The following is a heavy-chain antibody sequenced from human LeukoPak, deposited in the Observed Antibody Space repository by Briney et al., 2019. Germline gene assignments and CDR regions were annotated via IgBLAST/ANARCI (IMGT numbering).Heavy chain of an antibody. CDR1: GFTFSSYW. CDR2: INSDGTST. CDR3: ARVPDYDFWSGYYFDY. V-gene: IGHV3-74*01. J-gene: IGHJ4*02. Sequence: GGSLRLSCAASGFTFSSYWMHWVRQAPGNGLVWVSRINSDGTSTSYTDSVKGRFTISRENAKNTLYLQMNSLRAEDTAVYYCARVPDYDFWSGYYFDYWGQGTLVTVSS. D-gene: IGHD3-3*01.